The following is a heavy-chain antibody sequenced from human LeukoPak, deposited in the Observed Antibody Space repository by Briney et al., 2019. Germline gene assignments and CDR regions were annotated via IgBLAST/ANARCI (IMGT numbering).Heavy chain of an antibody. CDR1: GGTFSSYA. V-gene: IGHV1-69*11. D-gene: IGHD3-3*01. CDR3: ARDRFSRIYDFWSGYTWDI. Sequence: SVKVSCKASGGTFSSYAISWVRQAPGQGLEWMGRIIPILGTANYAQKFQGRVTITTDESTSTAYMELSSLRSEDTAVYYCARDRFSRIYDFWSGYTWDIWGQGTLVTVSS. J-gene: IGHJ3*02. CDR2: IIPILGTA.